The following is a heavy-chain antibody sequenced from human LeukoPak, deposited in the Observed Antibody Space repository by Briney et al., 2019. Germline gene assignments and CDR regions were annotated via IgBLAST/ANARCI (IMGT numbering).Heavy chain of an antibody. CDR3: AKEADIVSFDL. V-gene: IGHV1-2*02. D-gene: IGHD2-15*01. J-gene: IGHJ2*01. CDR2: IDPNSGGT. CDR1: GYTFTGNH. Sequence: GDSVEVSCKASGYTFTGNHVHWVRQAPGQGLEWMGWIDPNSGGTKYAQKFQDRVTMTSDTSISTAYMELSGLRSDDTAVYFCAKEADIVSFDLWGRGTLVTVSS.